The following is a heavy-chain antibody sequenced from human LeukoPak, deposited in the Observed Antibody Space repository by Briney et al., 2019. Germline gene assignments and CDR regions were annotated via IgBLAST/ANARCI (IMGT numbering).Heavy chain of an antibody. CDR2: IPFDGSNK. Sequence: PGGSLRLSCAASGFTFSNYGMYWVRQAPGKGLEWVTFIPFDGSNKYYADSVKGRFTISRDNSKNTLYLQMNSLRAEDTAMYYCAKDHRVYDNSAFLDSWGQGTLVTVSS. V-gene: IGHV3-30*02. CDR1: GFTFSNYG. D-gene: IGHD3-22*01. J-gene: IGHJ4*02. CDR3: AKDHRVYDNSAFLDS.